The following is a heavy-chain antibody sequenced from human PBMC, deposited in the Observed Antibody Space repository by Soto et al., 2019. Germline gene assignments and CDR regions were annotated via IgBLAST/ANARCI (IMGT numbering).Heavy chain of an antibody. CDR1: GYSCTCYW. D-gene: IGHD6-13*01. J-gene: IGHJ4*02. V-gene: IGHV5-51*01. CDR2: TYPGDSDT. Sequence: PGESLMISCRGSGYSCTCYWIAWVRQMPGKGLEWMGITYPGDSDTRYSPSFQGQVTISADKSISTAYLQWSSLKASDTAMYYCASLRYSSSWSDWGQGTLVTVSS. CDR3: ASLRYSSSWSD.